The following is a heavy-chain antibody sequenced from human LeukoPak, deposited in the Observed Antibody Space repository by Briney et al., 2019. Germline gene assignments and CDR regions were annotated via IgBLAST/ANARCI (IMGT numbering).Heavy chain of an antibody. J-gene: IGHJ4*02. CDR1: GGSVRSYW. CDR2: IYSTGST. D-gene: IGHD5/OR15-5a*01. CDR3: ARQGYTVSYFFLDY. V-gene: IGHV4-4*07. Sequence: SETLSLTCDVSGGSVRSYWWGWVRQPAGKGLEWLGRIYSTGSTRFNPSLKSRLTLSIDTSTNQFSLKLTSVTAADTAVYFCARQGYTVSYFFLDYWSQGTLVTVSS.